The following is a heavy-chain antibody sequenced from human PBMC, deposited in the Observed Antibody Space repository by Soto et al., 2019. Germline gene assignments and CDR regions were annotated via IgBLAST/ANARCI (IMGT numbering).Heavy chain of an antibody. CDR1: DDSINSDKYY. J-gene: IGHJ4*02. V-gene: IGHV4-39*01. CDR3: ARLEGLATISYYFHF. Sequence: QLQLQESGPGLVKPSETLSLTCSVSDDSINSDKYYWGWIRQPPGKGLEWIGSIYYRGNAYYNPSLQTTFTISLDKSKTQFSLKLNSVTAADSAVYFCARLEGLATISYYFHFWGPGALVTVSS. CDR2: IYYRGNA. D-gene: IGHD5-12*01.